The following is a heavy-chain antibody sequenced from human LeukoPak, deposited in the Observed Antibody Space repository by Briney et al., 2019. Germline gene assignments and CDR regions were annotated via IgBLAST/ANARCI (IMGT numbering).Heavy chain of an antibody. CDR2: INHSGST. CDR1: GGSFSGYY. CDR3: ARGKGNYGYYYYYMDV. J-gene: IGHJ6*03. V-gene: IGHV4-34*01. Sequence: SETLSLTCAVYGGSFSGYYWSWIRQPPGKGVEWIGEINHSGSTKYNPSLKSRVTISVDTSKNQFSLKLSSVTAADTAVYYCARGKGNYGYYYYYMDVWGKGTTVTVSS. D-gene: IGHD4-11*01.